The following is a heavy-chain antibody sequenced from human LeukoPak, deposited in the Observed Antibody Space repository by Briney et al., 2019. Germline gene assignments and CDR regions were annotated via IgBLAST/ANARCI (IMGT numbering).Heavy chain of an antibody. V-gene: IGHV3-33*06. D-gene: IGHD4-11*01. CDR1: GFTFSHYA. Sequence: GGSLRLSCTTSGFTFSHYAVHWVRQAPGKGLQWVAVIWNDGSDKYYGDSVKGRFTISRDNSKKTVYLQLSSLRVEDTAVYYCAKDAERGFDFSNSLQSWGQGTLVTVSS. CDR2: IWNDGSDK. CDR3: AKDAERGFDFSNSLQS. J-gene: IGHJ4*02.